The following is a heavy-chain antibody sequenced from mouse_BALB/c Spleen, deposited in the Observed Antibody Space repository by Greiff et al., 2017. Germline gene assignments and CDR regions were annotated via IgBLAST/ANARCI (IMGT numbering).Heavy chain of an antibody. CDR2: INSNGGST. J-gene: IGHJ3*01. CDR3: ARRGYYGSSYPFAY. D-gene: IGHD1-1*01. Sequence: EVKVVESGGGLVKLGGSLKLSCAASGFTFSSYYMSWVRQTPEKRLELVAAINSNGGSTYYPDTVKGRFTISRDNAKNTLYLQMSSLKSEDTALYYCARRGYYGSSYPFAYWGQGTLVTVSA. CDR1: GFTFSSYY. V-gene: IGHV5-6-2*01.